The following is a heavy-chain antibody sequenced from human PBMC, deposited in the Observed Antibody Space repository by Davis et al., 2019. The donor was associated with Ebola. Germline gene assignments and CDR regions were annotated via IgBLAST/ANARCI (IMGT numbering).Heavy chain of an antibody. CDR1: GFTFSGSA. Sequence: GGSLRLSCAASGFTFSGSAMHWVRQASGKGLEWVGRIRSKANSYATAYAASVKGRFTISRDDSKNTAYLQMNSLKTEDTAVYYCAKVIVPHYYYYGMDVWGQGTTVTVSS. D-gene: IGHD3-16*02. CDR3: AKVIVPHYYYYGMDV. V-gene: IGHV3-73*01. CDR2: IRSKANSYAT. J-gene: IGHJ6*02.